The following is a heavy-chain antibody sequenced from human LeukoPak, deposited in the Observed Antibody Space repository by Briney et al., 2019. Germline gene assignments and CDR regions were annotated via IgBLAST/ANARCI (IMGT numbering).Heavy chain of an antibody. CDR2: TYYRPKLCN. D-gene: IGHD1-14*01. J-gene: IGHJ3*02. V-gene: IGHV6-1*01. Sequence: SHTLSLTCAISGDLLSRNSEPWNSVSQSPSGGLEWQGRTYYRPKLCNDYAVSVHSRIGIHPDTSKKQFSLQLNSLTHKDTAVYYCARDLWNHKSGAFYIWGQGTMVTVSS. CDR1: GDLLSRNSEP. CDR3: ARDLWNHKSGAFYI.